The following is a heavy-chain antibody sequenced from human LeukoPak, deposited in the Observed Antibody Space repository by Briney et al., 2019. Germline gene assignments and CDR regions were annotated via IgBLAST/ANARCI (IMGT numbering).Heavy chain of an antibody. V-gene: IGHV1-18*01. Sequence: GASVKLSCKASGYTFTSYGISWVRQPPGQGLERMGWISAYNGNTNYAQKLQGRVTMTTDTSTSTAYMELRSLRSDYTAVYYCARGNRNYDILTGSAGTFDYWGQGTLVTVSS. CDR3: ARGNRNYDILTGSAGTFDY. J-gene: IGHJ4*02. D-gene: IGHD3-9*01. CDR2: ISAYNGNT. CDR1: GYTFTSYG.